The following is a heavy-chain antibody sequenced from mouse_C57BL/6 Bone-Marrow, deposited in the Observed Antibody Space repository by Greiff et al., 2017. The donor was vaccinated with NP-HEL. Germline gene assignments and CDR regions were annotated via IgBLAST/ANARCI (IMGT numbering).Heavy chain of an antibody. CDR3: ARHDTTVVAFYAMDY. CDR2: INSDGGST. CDR1: EYEFPSHD. Sequence: EVMLVESGGGLVQPGASLKLSCESNEYEFPSHDMSWVRKTPEKRLELVAAINSDGGSTYYPDTMERRFIISRDNTKKTLYLQMSSLRSEDTALYYCARHDTTVVAFYAMDYWGQGTSVTVSS. V-gene: IGHV5-2*01. J-gene: IGHJ4*01. D-gene: IGHD1-1*01.